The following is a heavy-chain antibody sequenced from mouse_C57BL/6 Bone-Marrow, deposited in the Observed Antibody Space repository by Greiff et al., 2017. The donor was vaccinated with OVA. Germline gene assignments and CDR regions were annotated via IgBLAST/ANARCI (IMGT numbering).Heavy chain of an antibody. Sequence: EVKLQESGEGLVKPGGSLKLSCAASGFTFSSYAMSWVRQTPEKRLEWVAYISSGGDYIYYADTVKGRFTISRDNARNTLYLQMSSLKSEDTAMYYCTRDMYYGSHPYAMDYWGQGTSVTVSS. CDR3: TRDMYYGSHPYAMDY. V-gene: IGHV5-9-1*02. CDR2: ISSGGDYI. D-gene: IGHD1-1*01. J-gene: IGHJ4*01. CDR1: GFTFSSYA.